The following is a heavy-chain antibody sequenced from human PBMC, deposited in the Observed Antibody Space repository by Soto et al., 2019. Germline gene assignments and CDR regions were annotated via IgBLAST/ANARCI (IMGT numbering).Heavy chain of an antibody. CDR1: GGTFSSYA. D-gene: IGHD3-9*01. CDR3: ARASDPTLLRYFERTTRFDY. CDR2: IIPIFGTA. Sequence: GASVKVSCKASGGTFSSYAISWVRQAPGQGLEWMGGIIPIFGTANYAQKFQGRVTITADESTSTAYMELSSLRSEDTAVYYCARASDPTLLRYFERTTRFDYWGQGTLVTVSS. J-gene: IGHJ4*02. V-gene: IGHV1-69*13.